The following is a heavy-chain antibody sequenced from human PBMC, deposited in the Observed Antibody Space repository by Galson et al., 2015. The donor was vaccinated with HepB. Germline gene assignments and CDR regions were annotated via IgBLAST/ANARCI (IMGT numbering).Heavy chain of an antibody. Sequence: SVKVSCKASGYTFTGYYMHWVRQAPGQGLEWMGRINPNSGGTNYAQKFQGRVTMTTDTSTSTAYMELRSLRSDDTAVYYCARDRGSSLVDYWGQGTLVTVSS. CDR1: GYTFTGYY. CDR2: INPNSGGT. D-gene: IGHD6-6*01. V-gene: IGHV1-2*06. J-gene: IGHJ4*02. CDR3: ARDRGSSLVDY.